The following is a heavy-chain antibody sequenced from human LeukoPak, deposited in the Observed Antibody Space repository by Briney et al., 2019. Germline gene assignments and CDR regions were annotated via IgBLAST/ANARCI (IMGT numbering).Heavy chain of an antibody. Sequence: PSETLSLTCTVSGGSISSYYWSWIRQPAGKGLEWIGRIYTSGSTNYNPSLKSRVTMSVDTSKNQFSLKLSSVTAADTAVYYCARDPRTTVTTYFDYWGQGTLVTVSS. CDR2: IYTSGST. CDR1: GGSISSYY. CDR3: ARDPRTTVTTYFDY. D-gene: IGHD4-11*01. J-gene: IGHJ4*02. V-gene: IGHV4-4*07.